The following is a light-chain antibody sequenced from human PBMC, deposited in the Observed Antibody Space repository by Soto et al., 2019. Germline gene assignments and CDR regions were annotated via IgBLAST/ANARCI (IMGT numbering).Light chain of an antibody. CDR3: QQYGGRPRT. V-gene: IGKV3-15*01. CDR2: DAS. J-gene: IGKJ1*01. Sequence: EVVLTQSPATLSVSPGDRATLSCRASQYIGSAVAWYHQRSGQAPRLLIFDASIRVPTTPARFSGSVSGTEFTLNISSLESEDFAVCFCQQYGGRPRTFGQGTKVEI. CDR1: QYIGSA.